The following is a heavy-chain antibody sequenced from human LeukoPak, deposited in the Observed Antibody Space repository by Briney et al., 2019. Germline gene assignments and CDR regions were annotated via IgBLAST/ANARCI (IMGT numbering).Heavy chain of an antibody. D-gene: IGHD2-15*01. J-gene: IGHJ6*04. CDR2: ISYDGSNK. CDR3: AKDKRPPALPRNYYGMDV. CDR1: GFTFSSYG. Sequence: GRSLRLSCAASGFTFSSYGMHWVRQAPGKGLEWVAVISYDGSNKYYADSVKGRFTISRDNSKNTLYLQMNSLRAEDTAVYHCAKDKRPPALPRNYYGMDVWGKGTTVTVSS. V-gene: IGHV3-30*18.